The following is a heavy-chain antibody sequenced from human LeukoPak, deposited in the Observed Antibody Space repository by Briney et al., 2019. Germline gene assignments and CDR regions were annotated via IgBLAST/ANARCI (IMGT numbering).Heavy chain of an antibody. Sequence: SQTLSLTCAISGDSVSSNSAAWNWIRQSPSRGLEWLGRTYYRSKWYNDYAVSVKSRITINPDTSKNQFSLQLNSVTPVDTAVYYCARGVGYSYGFYYYYMDVWGKGTTVTVSS. J-gene: IGHJ6*03. CDR1: GDSVSSNSAA. D-gene: IGHD5-18*01. V-gene: IGHV6-1*01. CDR2: TYYRSKWYN. CDR3: ARGVGYSYGFYYYYMDV.